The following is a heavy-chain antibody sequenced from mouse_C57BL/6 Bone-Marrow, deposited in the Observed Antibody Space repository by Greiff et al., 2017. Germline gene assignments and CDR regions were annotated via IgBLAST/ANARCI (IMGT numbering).Heavy chain of an antibody. CDR2: IDPSDSYT. V-gene: IGHV1-50*01. J-gene: IGHJ4*01. Sequence: QVQLQQSGAELVKPGASVKLSCKASGYTFTSYWMHWVKQRPGQGLEWIGEIDPSDSYTNYNQKFKGKATLTVDTSSSTAYMQLSSLTSEDSAVYYCARECYYDYYYAMDYWGKGTSVTVSS. D-gene: IGHD1-1*01. CDR3: ARECYYDYYYAMDY. CDR1: GYTFTSYW.